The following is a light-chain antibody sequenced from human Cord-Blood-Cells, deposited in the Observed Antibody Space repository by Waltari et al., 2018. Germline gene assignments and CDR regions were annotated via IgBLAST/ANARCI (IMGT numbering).Light chain of an antibody. J-gene: IGLJ1*01. CDR3: QVWDSSSDHPYV. CDR1: NIGRKS. CDR2: YDS. V-gene: IGLV3-21*04. Sequence: SYVLTQPPSVSVAPGKTARITCGGNNIGRKSVPWYQQKPGQAPVLVIYYDSDRPSGIPERFSGSNSGNTATLTISRVEAGDEAYYYCQVWDSSSDHPYVFGTGTKVTVL.